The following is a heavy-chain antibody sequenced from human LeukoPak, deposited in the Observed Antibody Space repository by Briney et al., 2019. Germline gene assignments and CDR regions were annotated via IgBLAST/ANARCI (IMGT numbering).Heavy chain of an antibody. CDR2: IFYTGST. V-gene: IGHV4-39*01. CDR1: GGSISSSSYY. Sequence: SETLSRTCTVSGGSISSSSYYWGWIRQPPGKGLEWIGSIFYTGSTYYNPSLKSRVTISVDTSKNQFSLKLSSVTAADTAFYYCARGMFRGVITNWFDPWGQGTLVTVSS. J-gene: IGHJ5*02. CDR3: ARGMFRGVITNWFDP. D-gene: IGHD3-10*01.